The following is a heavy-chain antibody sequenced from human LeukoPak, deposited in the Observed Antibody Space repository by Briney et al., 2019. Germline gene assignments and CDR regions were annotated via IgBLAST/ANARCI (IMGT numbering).Heavy chain of an antibody. V-gene: IGHV4-59*08. CDR1: GVSSSRYY. Sequence: SETLSLTCTVSGVSSSRYYWSWIRQPPGNGLEWIGYIFRSGNTNYNPSLKSRVTMSVDTSKNQFSLKLSSVTAADTAVYYCAITPYDYVWGSYRSFDYWGQGTLVTVSS. CDR2: IFRSGNT. D-gene: IGHD3-16*02. J-gene: IGHJ4*02. CDR3: AITPYDYVWGSYRSFDY.